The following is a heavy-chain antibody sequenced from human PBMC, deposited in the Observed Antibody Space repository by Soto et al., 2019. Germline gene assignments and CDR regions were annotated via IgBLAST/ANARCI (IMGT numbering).Heavy chain of an antibody. CDR1: GGSVSSGDYY. V-gene: IGHV4-61*08. CDR2: IYYSGST. Sequence: SETLSLTCTVSGGSVSSGDYYWSWIRQPPGKGLEWIGYIYYSGSTNYDPSLKSRVSISLDTSKNQFSLRLTSVTAADTAVYYCVRDGTKTLRDWFVPWGQGLSVTVSS. CDR3: VRDGTKTLRDWFVP. J-gene: IGHJ5*02. D-gene: IGHD1-1*01.